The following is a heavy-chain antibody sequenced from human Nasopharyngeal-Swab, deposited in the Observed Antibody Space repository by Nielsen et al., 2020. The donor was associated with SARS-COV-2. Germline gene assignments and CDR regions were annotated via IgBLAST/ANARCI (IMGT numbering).Heavy chain of an antibody. J-gene: IGHJ4*02. CDR2: IDWDDDK. D-gene: IGHD6-6*01. CDR1: GFSLSTSGMC. Sequence: SGPTLVQPTQTLTLTCTFSGFSLSTSGMCVSWIRQPPGKAPEWLARIDWDDDKYYSTSLKTRLTISKDTSKNQVVLTMTNMDPVDTATYYCARTSIAARPPYFDYWGQGTLVTVSS. V-gene: IGHV2-70*11. CDR3: ARTSIAARPPYFDY.